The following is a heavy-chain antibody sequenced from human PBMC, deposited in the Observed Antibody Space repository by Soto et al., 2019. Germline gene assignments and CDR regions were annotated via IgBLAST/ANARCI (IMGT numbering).Heavy chain of an antibody. CDR1: GYTFTSYG. V-gene: IGHV1-18*01. J-gene: IGHJ6*02. Sequence: GASVKVSCKASGYTFTSYGISWVRQAPGQGLEWMGWISAYNGNTNYAQKLQGGVTMTTDTSTSTAYMELRSLRSDDTAVYYCARDAMVRGVIFYYGMDGWGQGNTVTFSS. CDR2: ISAYNGNT. D-gene: IGHD3-10*01. CDR3: ARDAMVRGVIFYYGMDG.